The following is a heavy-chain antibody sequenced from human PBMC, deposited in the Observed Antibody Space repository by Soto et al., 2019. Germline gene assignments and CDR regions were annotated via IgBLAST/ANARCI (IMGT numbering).Heavy chain of an antibody. CDR1: GYTFTDYY. CDR2: MNPKSGGA. V-gene: IGHV1-2*02. J-gene: IGHJ3*02. Sequence: ASVKVSCKTSGYTFTDYYTHWVRQAPGQGLEWMGWMNPKSGGAYFAQKFQGRVTLTRDTSIGTAYIEVNSLTSDDTAVYFCTRENIEHSDGLYDAFDTWGQGTTVTVSS. D-gene: IGHD5-18*01. CDR3: TRENIEHSDGLYDAFDT.